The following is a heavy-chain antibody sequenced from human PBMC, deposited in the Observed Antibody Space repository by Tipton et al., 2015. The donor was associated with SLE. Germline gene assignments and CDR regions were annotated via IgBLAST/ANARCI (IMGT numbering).Heavy chain of an antibody. V-gene: IGHV4-34*01. J-gene: IGHJ2*01. CDR2: IDPSGIT. Sequence: TLSLTCAVYGGSFSDHYWSWIRQPPGKGLEWIGEIDPSGITNYTPSLKSRVTISVDTSKNQFSLKLSSVTAADTAVYYCARDRIAVAGNWYFDLWGRGTLVTVSS. CDR1: GGSFSDHY. D-gene: IGHD6-19*01. CDR3: ARDRIAVAGNWYFDL.